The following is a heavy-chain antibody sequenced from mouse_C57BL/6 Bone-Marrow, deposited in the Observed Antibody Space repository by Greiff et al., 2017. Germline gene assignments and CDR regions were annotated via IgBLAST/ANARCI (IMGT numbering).Heavy chain of an antibody. J-gene: IGHJ2*01. CDR1: GYTFTDYY. CDR2: INPNNGGN. V-gene: IGHV1-26*01. CDR3: ARPDGYYGDY. Sequence: VQLQQSGPALVKPGASVKISCKASGYTFTDYYMNWVKQTHGKSLEWIGDINPNNGGNSSNQKFKGKATMTVDKSSSTAYMELRSLTSEYAAVYYCARPDGYYGDYWGQGTTLTVSS. D-gene: IGHD2-3*01.